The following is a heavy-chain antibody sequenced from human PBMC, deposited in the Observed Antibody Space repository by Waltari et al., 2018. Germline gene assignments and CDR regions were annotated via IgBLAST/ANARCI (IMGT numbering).Heavy chain of an antibody. CDR2: INPSGGST. CDR1: GYTFTSYY. V-gene: IGHV1-46*01. CDR3: ARDRRAFSGYDWHPTPDY. D-gene: IGHD5-12*01. Sequence: QVQLVQSGAEVKKPGASVKVSCKASGYTFTSYYMHWVRQAPGQGLEWMGIINPSGGSTSYAQKFQGRVTMTRDTSTSTVYMELSSLRSEDTAVYYCARDRRAFSGYDWHPTPDYWGQGTLVTVSS. J-gene: IGHJ4*02.